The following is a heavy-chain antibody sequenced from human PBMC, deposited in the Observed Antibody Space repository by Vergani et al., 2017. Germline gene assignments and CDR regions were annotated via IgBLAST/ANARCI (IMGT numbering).Heavy chain of an antibody. CDR1: GFSLTTYGMR. J-gene: IGHJ4*02. CDR2: IDWDDDT. D-gene: IGHD3-22*01. Sequence: QVTLKESGPALVKPTQTLTLTCTFSGFSLTTYGMRVSWIRQPPGKALEWLARIDWDDDTYYRKSLRNRLTISKDTFKNQVALTMTNMDPEDTATYYCARTLSDSRCYYLDYWGQGTLVTVSS. V-gene: IGHV2-70*04. CDR3: ARTLSDSRCYYLDY.